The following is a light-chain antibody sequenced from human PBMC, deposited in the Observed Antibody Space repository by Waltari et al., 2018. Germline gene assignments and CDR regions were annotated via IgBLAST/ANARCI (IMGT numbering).Light chain of an antibody. V-gene: IGKV3-11*01. CDR3: QQRTNWPLT. Sequence: EIVLTQSHATLSLPTGERATHSCRASQSVTYFLAWFQQKPGQAPRLLIYYASNRATGIPARFSGSGSGTDFTLTISSLEPEDFAVYYCQQRTNWPLTFGGGTKVEIK. CDR1: QSVTYF. CDR2: YAS. J-gene: IGKJ4*01.